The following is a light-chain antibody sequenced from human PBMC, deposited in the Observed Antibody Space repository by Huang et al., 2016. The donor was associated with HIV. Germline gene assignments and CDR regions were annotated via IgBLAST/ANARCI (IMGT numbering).Light chain of an antibody. J-gene: IGKJ4*01. CDR2: DAS. V-gene: IGKV3D-20*01. Sequence: EIVLTQSPATLSLSPRERATLSCGASQSLSSSYLAWYQQKPGLAPRLLIYDASNRATGIPDRFSGSGSGTDFTLTISRLGPEDFAVYYCQQYGSSPLTFGGGTKVEIK. CDR3: QQYGSSPLT. CDR1: QSLSSSY.